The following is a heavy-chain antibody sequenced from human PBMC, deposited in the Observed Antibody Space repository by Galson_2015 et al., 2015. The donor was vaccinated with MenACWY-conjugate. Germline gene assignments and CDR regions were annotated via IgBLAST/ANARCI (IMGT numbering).Heavy chain of an antibody. V-gene: IGHV1-3*01. CDR1: GYTFNNYA. J-gene: IGHJ4*02. CDR2: INAGNGNT. D-gene: IGHD2-21*02. Sequence: SVKVSCKASGYTFNNYAMHWVRQAPGQRLEWMGWINAGNGNTKYSQKFQGRVSISGDTSASTAYMELSSLRSEDTAVYYCARTYCGGDCHPELPTDYWGQGSLVTVSS. CDR3: ARTYCGGDCHPELPTDY.